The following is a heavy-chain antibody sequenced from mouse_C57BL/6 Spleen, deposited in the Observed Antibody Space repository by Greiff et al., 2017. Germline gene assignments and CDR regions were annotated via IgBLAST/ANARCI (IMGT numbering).Heavy chain of an antibody. CDR1: GFTFSDYG. V-gene: IGHV5-17*01. CDR3: ARRNWGYFDC. Sequence: VQLKESGGGLVKPGGSLKLSCAASGFTFSDYGMHWVRQAPEKGLEWVAYISSGSSTIYYADTVKGRFTISRDNAKNTLFLQMTSLRSEDTALYYCARRNWGYFDCWGQGTTLAVSS. J-gene: IGHJ2*01. D-gene: IGHD4-1*01. CDR2: ISSGSSTI.